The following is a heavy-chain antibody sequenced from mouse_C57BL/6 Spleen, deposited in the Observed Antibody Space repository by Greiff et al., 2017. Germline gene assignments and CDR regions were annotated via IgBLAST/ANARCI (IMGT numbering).Heavy chain of an antibody. J-gene: IGHJ3*01. D-gene: IGHD2-3*01. Sequence: VQLKESGPGLVQPSQSLSITCTVSGFSLTSYGVHWVRQSPGKGLEWLGVIWSGGSTDYNAAFISRLSISKDNSKSQVFFKMNSLQADDTAIYYCARKGSYDGYYWFAYWGQGTLVTVSA. CDR3: ARKGSYDGYYWFAY. CDR2: IWSGGST. CDR1: GFSLTSYG. V-gene: IGHV2-2*01.